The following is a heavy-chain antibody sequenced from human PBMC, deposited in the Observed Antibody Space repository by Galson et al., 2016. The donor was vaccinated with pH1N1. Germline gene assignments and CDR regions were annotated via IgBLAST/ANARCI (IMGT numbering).Heavy chain of an antibody. CDR1: GFIFSSYA. CDR2: ISAASTRT. V-gene: IGHV3-23*01. J-gene: IGHJ6*02. Sequence: SLRLSCAASGFIFSSYAMTWVRQAPGKGPEWVSAISAASTRTYYPDSVKGRFIISRDNSKNTLYLQMNSPRAEDTAEYYCAKGGRVGTEGYYYALDVWGQGTTVIVSS. D-gene: IGHD1/OR15-1a*01. CDR3: AKGGRVGTEGYYYALDV.